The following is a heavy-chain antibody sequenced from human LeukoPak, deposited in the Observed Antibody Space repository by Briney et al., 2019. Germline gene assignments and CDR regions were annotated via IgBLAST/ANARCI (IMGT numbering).Heavy chain of an antibody. Sequence: SETLSLTCAVYGGSFSGYYWSWIRQPPGKGLEWIGEINHSGSTNYNPSLKSRVTISVDTSKNQFSLKLSSVTAADTAVYYCARVSLWQQLVRYDAFDIWGQGTMVTVSS. CDR1: GGSFSGYY. CDR2: INHSGST. J-gene: IGHJ3*02. CDR3: ARVSLWQQLVRYDAFDI. D-gene: IGHD6-13*01. V-gene: IGHV4-34*01.